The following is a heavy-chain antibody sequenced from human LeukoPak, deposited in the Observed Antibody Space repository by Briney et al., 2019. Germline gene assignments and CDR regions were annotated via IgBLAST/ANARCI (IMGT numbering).Heavy chain of an antibody. CDR1: GYTLTELS. CDR3: ATGLKGVLYYGMDV. D-gene: IGHD3-10*01. CDR2: FDPEDGET. Sequence: ASVKVSCKVSGYTLTELSMHSVRQAPGKGLEWMGGFDPEDGETIYAQKFQGRVTMTDDTSTDTAYMELSSLRSEDTAVYYCATGLKGVLYYGMDVWGQGTTVTVSS. J-gene: IGHJ6*02. V-gene: IGHV1-24*01.